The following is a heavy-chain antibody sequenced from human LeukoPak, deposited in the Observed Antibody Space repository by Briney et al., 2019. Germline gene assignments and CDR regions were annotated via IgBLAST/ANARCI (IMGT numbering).Heavy chain of an antibody. D-gene: IGHD1-1*01. CDR2: IYRVGRT. CDR3: ARGAGATLSHFDY. J-gene: IGHJ4*02. Sequence: GGSLRLSCAASGFTLSSNYLSWVRQAPGRGLECVSVIYRVGRTYHADSVKGRFTTSRESSKNTLYLQMNSLRAEGKAVYYCARGAGATLSHFDYWGQGTLVSVSS. CDR1: GFTLSSNY. V-gene: IGHV3-53*01.